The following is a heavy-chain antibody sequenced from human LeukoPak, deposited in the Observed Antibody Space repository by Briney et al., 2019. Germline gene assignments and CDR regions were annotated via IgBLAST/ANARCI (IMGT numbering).Heavy chain of an antibody. Sequence: GGSLRLSCAASGFTISSSAMSWVRQAPGKGLEWVSAFSGGGSSTYYADSVKGRFTISRDNSKNTLYLQMNSLRAEDTAVHYCAKGMVRGDLEYWGQGTLVTVSS. CDR1: GFTISSSA. CDR3: AKGMVRGDLEY. J-gene: IGHJ4*02. V-gene: IGHV3-23*01. D-gene: IGHD3-10*01. CDR2: FSGGGSST.